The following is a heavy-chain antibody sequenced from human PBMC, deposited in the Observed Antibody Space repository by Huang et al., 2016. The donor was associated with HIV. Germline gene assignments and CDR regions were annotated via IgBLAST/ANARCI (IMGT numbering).Heavy chain of an antibody. CDR3: ARECYYDSSGYCFDY. Sequence: QVQLVQSGAEVKKPGASVKVSCKASGYTFTGYYMHWVLQAPGQGLEWMGWINPNSGGTNYAKKFQGRVTMTRDTSISTVYMELSRLRSDGTAVYYCARECYYDSSGYCFDYWGQGTLVTVSS. D-gene: IGHD3-22*01. J-gene: IGHJ4*02. V-gene: IGHV1-2*02. CDR1: GYTFTGYY. CDR2: INPNSGGT.